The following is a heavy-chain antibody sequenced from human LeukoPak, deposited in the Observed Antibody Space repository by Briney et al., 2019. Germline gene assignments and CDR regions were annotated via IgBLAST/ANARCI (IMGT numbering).Heavy chain of an antibody. CDR3: ARVRYDFWSGYQYYFGY. V-gene: IGHV3-7*01. Sequence: GGSLRLSCAASGFTFSSYWMSWVRQAPGKGLEWVANIKQDGSEKYYVDSVKGRFTISRDNAKNSLYPQMNSLRAEDTAVYYCARVRYDFWSGYQYYFGYWGQGTLVTVSS. J-gene: IGHJ4*02. CDR2: IKQDGSEK. D-gene: IGHD3-3*01. CDR1: GFTFSSYW.